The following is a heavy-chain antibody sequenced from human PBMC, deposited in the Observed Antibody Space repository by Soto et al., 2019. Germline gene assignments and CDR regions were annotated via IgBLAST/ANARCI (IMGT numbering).Heavy chain of an antibody. CDR3: AKDAYGYCSSTSCSYNWFDP. J-gene: IGHJ5*02. V-gene: IGHV3-30*18. Sequence: TGGSLRLSCAASGFTFSSYGMHWVRQAPGKGLEWVAVISYDGSNKYYADSVKGRFTISRDNSKNTLYLQMNSLRAEDTAVYYCAKDAYGYCSSTSCSYNWFDPWGQGTLVTVSS. D-gene: IGHD2-2*03. CDR1: GFTFSSYG. CDR2: ISYDGSNK.